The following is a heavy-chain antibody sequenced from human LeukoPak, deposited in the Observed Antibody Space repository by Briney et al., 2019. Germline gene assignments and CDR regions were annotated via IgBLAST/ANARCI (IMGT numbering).Heavy chain of an antibody. CDR1: DDDIRMYNW. CDR3: ATRNADSFYFDY. D-gene: IGHD4-17*01. J-gene: IGHJ4*02. CDR2: MSRAGYS. Sequence: PSETLSLTCDVSDDDIRMYNWWSWVRQSPGKGLEWIGEMSRAGYSNFNPSFKSRATISIDTSGSAVSLTLRSVTAADTAVYFCATRNADSFYFDYWGRGTLVTVSS. V-gene: IGHV4/OR15-8*02.